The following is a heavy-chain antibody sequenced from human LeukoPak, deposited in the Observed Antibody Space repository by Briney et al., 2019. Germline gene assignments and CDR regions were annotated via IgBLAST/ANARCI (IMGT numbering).Heavy chain of an antibody. J-gene: IGHJ6*02. CDR1: GGSFSGYY. CDR3: ARGYLYYYYGMDV. Sequence: SETLSLTCAVYGGSFSGYYWSWIRQPPGKGLEWIGEINHSGSTNYNPSLKSRVTISVDTSKNQFSLKLSSVTAADTAVYYCARGYLYYYYGMDVWGQGTTVTVSS. V-gene: IGHV4-34*01. CDR2: INHSGST. D-gene: IGHD2-2*01.